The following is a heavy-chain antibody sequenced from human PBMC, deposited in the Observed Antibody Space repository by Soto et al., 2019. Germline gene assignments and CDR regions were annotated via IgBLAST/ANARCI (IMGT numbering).Heavy chain of an antibody. V-gene: IGHV3-30-3*01. CDR2: ISYDGSNK. Sequence: PGGSLRLSCAASGFTFSSYAMHWVRQAPGKGLEWVAVISYDGSNKYYADSVKGRFTISRDNSKNTLYLQMNSLRAEDTAVYYCARVSHAGYYYYAMDVCGQGTTVTVS. CDR3: ARVSHAGYYYYAMDV. J-gene: IGHJ6*02. CDR1: GFTFSSYA.